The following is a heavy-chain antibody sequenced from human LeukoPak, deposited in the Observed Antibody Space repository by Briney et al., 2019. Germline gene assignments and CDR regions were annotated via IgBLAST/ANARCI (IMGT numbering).Heavy chain of an antibody. Sequence: PSETLSLTCTVSGDSIRSSRHYWGWIRQPPGKGLEWIGSIHYSGSTYDNPSLKSRVTISVDTSKNQFSLKLSSVTAADTAVYYCARLGATGGYYYYYYMDVWGKGSTVTVSS. V-gene: IGHV4-39*01. CDR1: GDSIRSSRHY. CDR2: IHYSGST. CDR3: ARLGATGGYYYYYYMDV. J-gene: IGHJ6*03. D-gene: IGHD1-26*01.